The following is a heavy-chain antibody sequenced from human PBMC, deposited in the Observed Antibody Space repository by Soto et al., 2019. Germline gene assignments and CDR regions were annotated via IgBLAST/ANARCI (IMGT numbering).Heavy chain of an antibody. V-gene: IGHV4-34*01. CDR3: ARRRPHYDFWSGYSGPDDY. CDR1: GGSFSGYY. CDR2: INHSGST. D-gene: IGHD3-3*01. Sequence: SETLSLTCAVYGGSFSGYYWSWIRQPPGKGLEWIGEINHSGSTNYNPSLKSRVTISVDTSKNQFSLKLSSVTAADTAVYYCARRRPHYDFWSGYSGPDDYWGQGTPVTVSS. J-gene: IGHJ4*02.